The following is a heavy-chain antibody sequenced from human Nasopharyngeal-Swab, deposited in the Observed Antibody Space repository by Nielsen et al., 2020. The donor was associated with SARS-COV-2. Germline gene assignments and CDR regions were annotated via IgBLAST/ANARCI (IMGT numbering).Heavy chain of an antibody. Sequence: GGSLRLSCAASGFTFSSYAMSWVRQAPEKGLEWVSGVSGSGGTTKYADSVKGRFTISRDNSKNKLYLQMHSLRVEDTAVYYCAKDRYCSGGACYFSGFDYWGLGTLVTVSS. CDR2: VSGSGGTT. CDR1: GFTFSSYA. V-gene: IGHV3-23*01. CDR3: AKDRYCSGGACYFSGFDY. J-gene: IGHJ4*02. D-gene: IGHD2-15*01.